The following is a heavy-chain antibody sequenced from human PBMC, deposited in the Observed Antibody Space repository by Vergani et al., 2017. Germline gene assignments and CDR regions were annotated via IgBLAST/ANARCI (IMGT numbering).Heavy chain of an antibody. CDR1: GYSFTSYW. J-gene: IGHJ4*02. CDR2: IYPGDSDT. CDR3: ARAKPPDPTPGADFDY. V-gene: IGHV5-51*03. Sequence: EVQLVQSGAEVKKPGESLKISCKGSGYSFTSYWIGWVRQMPGKGLEWMGIIYPGDSDTRYSPSFQGQVTISVDTSKNQFSLKLSSVTAADTAVYYCARAKPPDPTPGADFDYWGQGTLVTVSS.